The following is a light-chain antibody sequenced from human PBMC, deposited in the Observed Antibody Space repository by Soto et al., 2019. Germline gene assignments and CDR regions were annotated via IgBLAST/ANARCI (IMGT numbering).Light chain of an antibody. J-gene: IGKJ5*01. CDR2: GAS. V-gene: IGKV3-20*01. CDR1: QSVSSSY. CDR3: QQYGSSIT. Sequence: EIVLTQSPGTLSLSPGERATLSCRASQSVSSSYLAWYQQQPGQAPRLLIYGASSRATGIPDRFSGSGSGTDFTLTISRLEPEDFAVYYCQQYGSSITFGQGTRLEIE.